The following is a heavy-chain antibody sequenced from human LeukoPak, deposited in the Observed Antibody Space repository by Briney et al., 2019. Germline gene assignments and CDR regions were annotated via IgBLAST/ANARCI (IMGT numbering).Heavy chain of an antibody. CDR2: IKQYGSEK. CDR3: AKSLEVDTAMDYWSYFDY. J-gene: IGHJ4*02. CDR1: GFTFSIYW. V-gene: IGHV3-7*02. D-gene: IGHD5-18*01. Sequence: GGSLRLSCAASGFTFSIYWMSWVRQATGKGLKWVTNIKQYGSEKYYVDSVKGRFTISRDNAKHSLNLQMNSLRAEDTAVYYCAKSLEVDTAMDYWSYFDYWGQGTLVTVSS.